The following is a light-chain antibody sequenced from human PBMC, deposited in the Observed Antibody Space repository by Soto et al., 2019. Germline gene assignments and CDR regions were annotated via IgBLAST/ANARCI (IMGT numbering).Light chain of an antibody. CDR2: GAS. CDR1: QSVNSY. Sequence: ETVMTQSPATLSVSPGERATLSCRAGQSVNSYLAWYQQKPGQAPRLLIRGASARATGIPARFSGSGSETEFTLTIRSLQSEDFAVYYCQQYNQWPLTFGGGTKVEI. V-gene: IGKV3-15*01. CDR3: QQYNQWPLT. J-gene: IGKJ4*01.